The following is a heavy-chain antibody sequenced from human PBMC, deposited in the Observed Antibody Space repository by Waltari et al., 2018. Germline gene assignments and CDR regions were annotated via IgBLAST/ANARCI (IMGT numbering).Heavy chain of an antibody. CDR1: GFSFSTYV. Sequence: EAQLLESGGGLAQPGGSLRLSCAASGFSFSTYVMNWVRQAPGKGREWVSSISGSGGTHYADSVKGRFTVSRDNSKNTLYLQMNSLGDEDTAVYYCARDHKVYSAFDIWGQGTMVTVSS. CDR3: ARDHKVYSAFDI. J-gene: IGHJ3*02. V-gene: IGHV3-23*01. CDR2: ISGSGGT. D-gene: IGHD2-21*01.